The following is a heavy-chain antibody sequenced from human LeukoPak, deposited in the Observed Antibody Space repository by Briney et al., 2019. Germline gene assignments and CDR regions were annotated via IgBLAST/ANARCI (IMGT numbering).Heavy chain of an antibody. V-gene: IGHV3-72*01. D-gene: IGHD1-26*01. J-gene: IGHJ4*02. CDR3: TTIAYSGSYSLDY. CDR1: GFTFSDHY. CDR2: SRNKANSYTI. Sequence: GGSLRLSCAASGFTFSDHYMDWVRQAPRKGLEWVGRSRNKANSYTIEYAASVKGRFTISRDDSKNSLYLQMNSLKTEDTAVYYCTTIAYSGSYSLDYWGQGTLVTVSS.